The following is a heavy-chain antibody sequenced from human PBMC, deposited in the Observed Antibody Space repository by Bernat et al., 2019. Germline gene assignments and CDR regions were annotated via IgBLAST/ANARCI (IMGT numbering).Heavy chain of an antibody. CDR2: IYYSGST. CDR3: AGYSSSWYGSGGWYFDL. V-gene: IGHV4-39*01. Sequence: QLQLQESGPGLVKPSETLSLTCTVSGGSISSSSYYWGWIRQPPGKGLEWIGSIYYSGSTYYNPSLKSRVTISVDTSKTQFSLTLSSVTDADTAVYYCAGYSSSWYGSGGWYFDLWGRGTLVTVSS. D-gene: IGHD6-13*01. CDR1: GGSISSSSYY. J-gene: IGHJ2*01.